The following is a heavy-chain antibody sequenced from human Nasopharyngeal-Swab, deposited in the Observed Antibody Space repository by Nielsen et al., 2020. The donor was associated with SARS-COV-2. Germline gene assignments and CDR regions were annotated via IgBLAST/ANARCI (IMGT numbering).Heavy chain of an antibody. V-gene: IGHV3-74*01. Sequence: GESLKISRAASGFTFSSYWMHWVRQAPGKGLVWVARIKSDGSSTSYADSVKGRFTISRDNAKNTLYLQMNSLRAEDTAVYYCARAYYFDSWGQGTLVTVSS. CDR3: ARAYYFDS. CDR1: GFTFSSYW. CDR2: IKSDGSST. J-gene: IGHJ4*02.